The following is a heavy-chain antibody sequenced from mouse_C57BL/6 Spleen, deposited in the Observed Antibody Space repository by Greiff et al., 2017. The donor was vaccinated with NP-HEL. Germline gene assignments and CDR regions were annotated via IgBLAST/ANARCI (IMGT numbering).Heavy chain of an antibody. CDR2: IDPSDSYT. CDR3: ARSGTRSYFDY. CDR1: GYTFTSYW. D-gene: IGHD4-1*01. Sequence: QVQLQQAGAELVRPGTSVKLSCKASGYTFTSYWMHWVKQRPGQGLEWIGVIDPSDSYTNYNQKFKGKATLTVDTSSSTAYMQLSSLTSEDSAVYYCARSGTRSYFDYWGQGTTLTVSS. J-gene: IGHJ2*01. V-gene: IGHV1-59*01.